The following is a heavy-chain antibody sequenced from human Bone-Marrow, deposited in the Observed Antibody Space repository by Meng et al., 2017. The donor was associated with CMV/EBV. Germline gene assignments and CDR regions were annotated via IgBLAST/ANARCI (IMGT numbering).Heavy chain of an antibody. CDR2: IYPGDSDT. J-gene: IGHJ4*02. Sequence: GGSLRLSCKGSGYSFTSYWSGWVRQMPGKGLEWMGIIYPGDSDTRYSPSFQGQVTISADKSISTAYLQWSSLKASDTAMYYCARSHPYYYDSSGLHEFDYWGQGTLVTVSS. V-gene: IGHV5-51*01. D-gene: IGHD3-22*01. CDR3: ARSHPYYYDSSGLHEFDY. CDR1: GYSFTSYW.